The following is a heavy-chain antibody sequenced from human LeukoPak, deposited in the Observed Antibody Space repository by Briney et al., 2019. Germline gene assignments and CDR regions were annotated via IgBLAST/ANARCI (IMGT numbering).Heavy chain of an antibody. CDR2: INHSGST. CDR1: GGSFSGYY. V-gene: IGHV4-34*01. Sequence: SETLSLTCAVYGGSFSGYYWSWIRQPPGKGLEWIGEINHSGSTNYNPSLKSRVTISVDTSKNQFSLKLSSVTAADTAVYYCARWRGRSGSYKPSRDALIGYYFFDYWGQGTLVTVSS. J-gene: IGHJ4*02. CDR3: ARWRGRSGSYKPSRDALIGYYFFDY. D-gene: IGHD1-26*01.